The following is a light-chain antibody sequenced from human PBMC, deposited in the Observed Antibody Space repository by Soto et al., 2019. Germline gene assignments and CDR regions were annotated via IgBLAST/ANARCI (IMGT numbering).Light chain of an antibody. V-gene: IGKV4-1*01. CDR2: WAS. J-gene: IGKJ2*01. Sequence: DIVMTQSPDSLAVSLGERATINCKSSQSILYSSNNKNYLAWYQQKPGQPPKLLIYWASTRVSGVPDRVSGSGSGTDFSLTISSLQAEDVAVYSCQQYYSTPPSSFGQGTKLEVK. CDR1: QSILYSSNNKNY. CDR3: QQYYSTPPSS.